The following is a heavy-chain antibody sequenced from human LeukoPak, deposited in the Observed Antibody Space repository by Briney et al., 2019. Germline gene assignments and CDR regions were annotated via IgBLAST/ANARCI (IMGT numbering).Heavy chain of an antibody. CDR2: INPNSGGT. CDR3: ARGAPYCSSTSCLHIASNWFDP. D-gene: IGHD2-2*01. Sequence: ASVKVSCKASGYTFTGCYMHWVRQAPGQGLEWMGWINPNSGGTNYAQKFQGRVTMTRDTSISTAYMELSRLRSDDTAVYYCARGAPYCSSTSCLHIASNWFDPWGQGTLVTVSS. J-gene: IGHJ5*02. V-gene: IGHV1-2*02. CDR1: GYTFTGCY.